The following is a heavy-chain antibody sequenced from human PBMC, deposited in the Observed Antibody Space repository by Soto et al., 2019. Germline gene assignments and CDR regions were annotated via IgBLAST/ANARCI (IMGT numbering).Heavy chain of an antibody. J-gene: IGHJ2*01. V-gene: IGHV1-3*01. CDR3: AKGGSLYWYFDL. CDR1: GYTFTSYA. Sequence: ASVKVSCKASGYTFTSYAMHWVRQAPGQRLEWMGWINAGNGNTKYSQKFQGRVTITRDTSASTAYMELSSLRSEDTAVYYCAKGGSLYWYFDLWGRGTLVTVSS. D-gene: IGHD1-26*01. CDR2: INAGNGNT.